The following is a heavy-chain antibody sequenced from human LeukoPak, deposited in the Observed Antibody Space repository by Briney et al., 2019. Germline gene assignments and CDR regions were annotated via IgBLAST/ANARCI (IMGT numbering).Heavy chain of an antibody. CDR3: ARGPGSGSYSHQNWFDP. CDR1: GYTFTSYG. V-gene: IGHV1-18*01. D-gene: IGHD3-10*01. CDR2: ISTYNGNT. J-gene: IGHJ5*02. Sequence: ASVKVSCKASGYTFTSYGISWVRQAPGQGLEWMGWISTYNGNTNYAQKVQGRVTMNTDTSTSTVYMELSSLRSDDTAVYYCARGPGSGSYSHQNWFDPWGQGTLVTVS.